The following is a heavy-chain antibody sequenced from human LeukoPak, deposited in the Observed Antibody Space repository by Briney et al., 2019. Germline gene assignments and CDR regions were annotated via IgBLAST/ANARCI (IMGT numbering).Heavy chain of an antibody. CDR2: IYYSGST. V-gene: IGHV4-30-4*08. D-gene: IGHD1-1*01. J-gene: IGHJ4*02. CDR3: ARLHEEARTITEVPYFDY. CDR1: GGSISSGDYY. Sequence: SETLSLTCTVSGGSISSGDYYWSWIRQPPGKGLEWIGYIYYSGSTYYNPSLKSRVTISVDTSKNQFSLKLSSVTAADTAVYYCARLHEEARTITEVPYFDYWGQGTLVTVSS.